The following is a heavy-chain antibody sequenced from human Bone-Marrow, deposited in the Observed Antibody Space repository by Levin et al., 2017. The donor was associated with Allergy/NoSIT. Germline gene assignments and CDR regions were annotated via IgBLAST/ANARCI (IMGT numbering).Heavy chain of an antibody. V-gene: IGHV5-51*01. D-gene: IGHD4-17*01. J-gene: IGHJ4*02. Sequence: GESLKISCQASGYSFSTTWIGWVRQMPGKGLEFVGVIFPTDSDTVYSPSFQGQVTISVDKSINTAYLHWSSLKASDTATYYCAKHTGTFFDFWGQGALVTVSS. CDR2: IFPTDSDT. CDR3: AKHTGTFFDF. CDR1: GYSFSTTW.